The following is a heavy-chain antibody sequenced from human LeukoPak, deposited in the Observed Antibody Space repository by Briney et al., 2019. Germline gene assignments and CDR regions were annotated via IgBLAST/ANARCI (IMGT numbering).Heavy chain of an antibody. CDR2: IKQNGSEK. V-gene: IGHV3-7*03. CDR1: GFTLSSYW. CDR3: ARDPDIAAAGSAFDI. Sequence: GGSLRLSCAASGFTLSSYWMSWVRQAPGKGLEWVANIKQNGSEKYYVDSVKGRFTISRDNAKNSLYLQMNSLRAEDTAVYYCARDPDIAAAGSAFDIWGQGTMVTVSS. D-gene: IGHD6-13*01. J-gene: IGHJ3*02.